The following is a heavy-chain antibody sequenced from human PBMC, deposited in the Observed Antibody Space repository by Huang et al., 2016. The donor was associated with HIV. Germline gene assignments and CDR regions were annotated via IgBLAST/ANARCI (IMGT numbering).Heavy chain of an antibody. CDR2: IHHSGNT. CDR3: ARRYNSRRDY. D-gene: IGHD3-22*01. V-gene: IGHV4-34*02. J-gene: IGHJ4*02. Sequence: QVQLEQWGAGLLKASETLSLTCAVYGGSFSGYYWNWLRQAPGKGLEWVGEIHHSGNTNYTPSLKRRVNMSVDTSKSQFSLYLTSLSAADTGTYFCARRYNSRRDYWGRGTLVTVHS. CDR1: GGSFSGYY.